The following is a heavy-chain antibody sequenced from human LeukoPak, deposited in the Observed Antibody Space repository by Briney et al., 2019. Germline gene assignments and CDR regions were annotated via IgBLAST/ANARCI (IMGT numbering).Heavy chain of an antibody. D-gene: IGHD6-19*01. CDR3: VKEFQGIAVAGDFDY. CDR1: GFTFSSYG. CDR2: ISYDGSNK. Sequence: GRSLRLSCAASGFTFSSYGMHWVRQAPGKGLEWVAVISYDGSNKYYADSVKGRFTISRDNSKNTLYLQMNSLRAEDTAVYYCVKEFQGIAVAGDFDYWGQGTLVTVSS. V-gene: IGHV3-30*18. J-gene: IGHJ4*02.